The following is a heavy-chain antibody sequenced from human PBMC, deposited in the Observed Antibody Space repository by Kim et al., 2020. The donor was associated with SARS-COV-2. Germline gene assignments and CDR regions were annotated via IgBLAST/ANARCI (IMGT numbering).Heavy chain of an antibody. CDR3: ASLPDY. CDR2: NHSGST. J-gene: IGHJ4*02. V-gene: IGHV4-34*01. Sequence: NHSGSTNYNPSLTRRVTISVDPSKNQCSLKRSSVTAADTAVYYCASLPDYWGQGTLVPVSS.